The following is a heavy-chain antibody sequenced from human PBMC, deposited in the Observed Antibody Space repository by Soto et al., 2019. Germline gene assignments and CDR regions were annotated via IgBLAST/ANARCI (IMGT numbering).Heavy chain of an antibody. D-gene: IGHD5-12*01. V-gene: IGHV4-59*01. J-gene: IGHJ4*02. Sequence: SETLSLTCTVSGGSITNYYWSWIRQPPGKGLEWIGYIYYNGFTNYNPSLKSRVTMSVDTSKNQFSLRLGSVTAAETAVYYCARDGGVATMCTFDFWGQGAMVTVS. CDR1: GGSITNYY. CDR2: IYYNGFT. CDR3: ARDGGVATMCTFDF.